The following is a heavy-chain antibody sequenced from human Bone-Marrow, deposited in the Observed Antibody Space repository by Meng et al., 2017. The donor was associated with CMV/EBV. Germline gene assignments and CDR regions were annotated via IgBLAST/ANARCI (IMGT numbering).Heavy chain of an antibody. Sequence: LSLICAASGFTVSSSYLSWVRQAPGKGLEWVSVIYSAGTTYYADSVKGRFTISRDNSNNTMYLQMNSLRAEDTAVYYCARRLYGSGTLDYWGQGTLVTVSS. CDR1: GFTVSSSY. D-gene: IGHD3-10*01. V-gene: IGHV3-53*01. CDR2: IYSAGTT. CDR3: ARRLYGSGTLDY. J-gene: IGHJ4*02.